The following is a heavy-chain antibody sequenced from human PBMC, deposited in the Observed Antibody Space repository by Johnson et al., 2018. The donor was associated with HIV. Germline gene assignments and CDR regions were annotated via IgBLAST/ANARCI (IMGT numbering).Heavy chain of an antibody. V-gene: IGHV3-11*04. J-gene: IGHJ3*01. Sequence: QVQLVESGGGLVQPGGSLRLSCGASGFIFSDYYMSWIRQAPGKGLEWVSHISSSGSTIYYADSVKGRFTISRDNAKNSLYLQMNSLRAEDTAVYYCARLPSGYSRDGFNVWGQGTMVTLSS. CDR3: ARLPSGYSRDGFNV. CDR2: ISSSGSTI. CDR1: GFIFSDYY. D-gene: IGHD5-18*01.